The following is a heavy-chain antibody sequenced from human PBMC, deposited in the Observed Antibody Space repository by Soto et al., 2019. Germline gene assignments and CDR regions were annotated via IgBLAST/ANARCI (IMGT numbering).Heavy chain of an antibody. CDR1: GGTFSSYA. CDR2: IIPIFGTA. Sequence: QVQLVQSGAEVKKPGSSVKVSCKASGGTFSSYAIIWVRQAPGQGLEWMGGIIPIFGTANYAQKFQGRVTITADESTSTADMELSSLRSEDTAVYYCATLGGDILTYGMDVWGQGTTVTVSS. V-gene: IGHV1-69*01. J-gene: IGHJ6*02. CDR3: ATLGGDILTYGMDV. D-gene: IGHD3-9*01.